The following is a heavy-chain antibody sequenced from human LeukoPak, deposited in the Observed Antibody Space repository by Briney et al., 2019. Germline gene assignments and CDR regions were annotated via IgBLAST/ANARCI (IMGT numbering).Heavy chain of an antibody. CDR3: ARSKPWGYCSGGSCYPTYYYYYYMDV. CDR1: GFTFSSYS. J-gene: IGHJ6*03. Sequence: GGSLRLSCAASGFTFSSYSMNWVRQAPGRGLEWVSSISSSSNYIYYVDSVKGRFTISRDNAKNSLFLQMNSLRAEDTAVYFCARSKPWGYCSGGSCYPTYYYYYYMDVWGKGTTVTISS. CDR2: ISSSSNYI. V-gene: IGHV3-21*01. D-gene: IGHD2-15*01.